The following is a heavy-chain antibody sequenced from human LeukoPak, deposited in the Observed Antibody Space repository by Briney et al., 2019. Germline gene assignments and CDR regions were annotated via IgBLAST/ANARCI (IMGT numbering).Heavy chain of an antibody. J-gene: IGHJ3*02. CDR1: GSTFTGYY. D-gene: IGHD1-1*01. Sequence: ASVKVSCKASGSTFTGYYMHWVRQAPGQGLEWMGWINPNSGGTNYAQKFQGRVTMTRDTSISTAYMELRRLRSDDTAVYYCASIGWNDVRDAFDIWGQGTMVTVS. V-gene: IGHV1-2*02. CDR3: ASIGWNDVRDAFDI. CDR2: INPNSGGT.